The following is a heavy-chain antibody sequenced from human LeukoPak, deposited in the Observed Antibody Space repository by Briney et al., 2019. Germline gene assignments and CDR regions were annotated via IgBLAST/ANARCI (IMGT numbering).Heavy chain of an antibody. Sequence: SETLSLTCTVSGGSISSGGYYWSWIRQPPGKGLEWIGYIYYSGSTYYNPSLKSRVTMSVDTSKNQFSLKLSSVTAVDTAVYYCARASTVVAEGGGAFDIWGQGTMVTVSS. CDR1: GGSISSGGYY. D-gene: IGHD2-15*01. V-gene: IGHV4-61*08. CDR3: ARASTVVAEGGGAFDI. J-gene: IGHJ3*02. CDR2: IYYSGST.